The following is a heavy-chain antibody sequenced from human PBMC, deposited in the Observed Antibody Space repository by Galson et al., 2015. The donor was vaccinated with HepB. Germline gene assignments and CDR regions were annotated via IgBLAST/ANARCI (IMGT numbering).Heavy chain of an antibody. CDR1: GGSFSGYY. CDR3: ARVEKIPVYCSGGSCSGYFDY. Sequence: ETLSLTCAVYGGSFSGYYWSWIRQPPGKGLEWIGEINHSGSTNYNPSLKSRVTISVNTSKNQFSLKLSSVTAADTAVYYCARVEKIPVYCSGGSCSGYFDYWGQGTLVAVSS. J-gene: IGHJ4*02. D-gene: IGHD2-15*01. V-gene: IGHV4-34*01. CDR2: INHSGST.